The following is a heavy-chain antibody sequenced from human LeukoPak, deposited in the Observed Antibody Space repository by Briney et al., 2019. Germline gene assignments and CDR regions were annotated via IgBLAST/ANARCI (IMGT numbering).Heavy chain of an antibody. CDR1: GSSISGFY. V-gene: IGHV4-59*12. Sequence: SENLSFTSGVSGSSISGFYWGWLGQPQGKGLQWCGYIDQSGKPNYNPSLKSRVTISADTSKRHFSLELSAVTAADTALYYCVRTGQYAEIEWHWGRGTLVTVSS. CDR2: IDQSGKP. CDR3: VRTGQYAEIEWH. D-gene: IGHD3-3*01. J-gene: IGHJ4*02.